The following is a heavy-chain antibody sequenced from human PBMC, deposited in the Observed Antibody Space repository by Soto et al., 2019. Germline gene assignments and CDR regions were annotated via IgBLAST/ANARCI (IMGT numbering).Heavy chain of an antibody. CDR3: ARDGSYCSGGSCYSFDF. CDR2: VIPNLGVT. CDR1: GCTLSSYT. Sequence: SVKVSCKASGCTLSSYTFSWVRQAPGQGLEWMGRVIPNLGVTNYAKKFQGRVTIVGDTSTSTAYMELSSLRSEDTAVYYCARDGSYCSGGSCYSFDFWGQGTRVTVSS. D-gene: IGHD2-15*01. J-gene: IGHJ4*02. V-gene: IGHV1-69*04.